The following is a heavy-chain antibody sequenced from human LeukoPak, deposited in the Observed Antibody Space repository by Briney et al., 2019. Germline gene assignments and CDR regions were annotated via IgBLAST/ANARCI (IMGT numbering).Heavy chain of an antibody. CDR1: GGTFSSYV. CDR2: IIPIFGTA. CDR3: ARGRGDCSSGVCYTAYFYYGMDV. J-gene: IGHJ6*02. V-gene: IGHV1-69*13. D-gene: IGHD2-8*01. Sequence: ASVKVSCKASGGTFSSYVISWVRQAPGQGLEWMGGIIPIFGTANYAQKFQGRVTITADESTSTAYMELSSLRSEDTAVYYCARGRGDCSSGVCYTAYFYYGMDVWGQGTTVTVSS.